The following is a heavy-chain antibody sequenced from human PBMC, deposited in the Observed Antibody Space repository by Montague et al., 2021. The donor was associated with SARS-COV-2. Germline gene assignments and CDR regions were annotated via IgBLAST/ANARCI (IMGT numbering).Heavy chain of an antibody. CDR2: IYFSGST. CDR3: ARGDVEMATIKSGGPFYHFDY. CDR1: GGSISSYY. V-gene: IGHV4-59*13. Sequence: SETLSLTCTVSGGSISSYYWSWIRQPPGKGLEWMGYIYFSGSTNYNPSLKSPDTISVDTSKNQFSLKLSSVTAADTAVYYCARGDVEMATIKSGGPFYHFDYWGQGTLVTVSS. D-gene: IGHD5-24*01. J-gene: IGHJ4*02.